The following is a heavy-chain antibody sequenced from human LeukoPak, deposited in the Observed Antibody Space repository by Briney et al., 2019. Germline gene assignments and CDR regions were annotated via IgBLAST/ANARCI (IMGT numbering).Heavy chain of an antibody. CDR1: GGPFSGYY. Sequence: SETLSLTCAVYGGPFSGYYWSWIRQPPGKGLEWIGEINHSGSTNYNPSLKSRVTISVDTSKNQFSLKLSSVTAADTAVYYCARSRLQQLVWFDPWGQGTLVAVSS. J-gene: IGHJ5*02. V-gene: IGHV4-34*01. CDR2: INHSGST. D-gene: IGHD6-13*01. CDR3: ARSRLQQLVWFDP.